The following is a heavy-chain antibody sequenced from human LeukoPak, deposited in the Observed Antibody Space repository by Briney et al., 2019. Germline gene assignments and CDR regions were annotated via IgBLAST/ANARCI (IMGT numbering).Heavy chain of an antibody. CDR1: GFTFSSYA. J-gene: IGHJ6*02. CDR2: ISDSGVTT. CDR3: AKDRPPSLLDGMDV. Sequence: GGSLRLSCAASGFTFSSYAMSWVRQAPGKELEWVSTISDSGVTTYYADSVKGRFTISRDSSKSTLFLQMNSLRVEDTAVYYCAKDRPPSLLDGMDVWGQGTTVTVSS. V-gene: IGHV3-23*01.